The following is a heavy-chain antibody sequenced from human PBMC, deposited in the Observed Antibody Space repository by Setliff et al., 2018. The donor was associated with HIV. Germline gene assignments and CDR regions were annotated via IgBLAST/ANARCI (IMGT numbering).Heavy chain of an antibody. V-gene: IGHV4-39*01. CDR1: DASYSGTNHY. J-gene: IGHJ6*03. CDR3: VRQAFYYASGTYSHFYMDV. Sequence: PSETLSLTCTLSDASYSGTNHYWGWIRQPPGKGLEWIGSIDDSGMTYHSPSLRSRVTSSVDPSKIQFSLKLSSVAAADTAVYYCVRQAFYYASGTYSHFYMDVWGKGIAGTVS. CDR2: IDDSGMT. D-gene: IGHD3-10*01.